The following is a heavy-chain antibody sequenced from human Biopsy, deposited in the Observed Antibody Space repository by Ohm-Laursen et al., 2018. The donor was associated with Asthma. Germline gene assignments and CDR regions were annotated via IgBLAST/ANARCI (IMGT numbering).Heavy chain of an antibody. D-gene: IGHD2-21*02. CDR2: VYYSGST. V-gene: IGHV4-59*01. CDR1: GGSINNFY. J-gene: IGHJ4*02. Sequence: VTLSLTCTVSGGSINNFYWSWIRQPPGKGLESIGHVYYSGSTNYNPSLKSRVAISIDASKNQFSLKLTSVTAADTAVYYCARGVDRVTGLLDHFDSWGQGTLVTVSS. CDR3: ARGVDRVTGLLDHFDS.